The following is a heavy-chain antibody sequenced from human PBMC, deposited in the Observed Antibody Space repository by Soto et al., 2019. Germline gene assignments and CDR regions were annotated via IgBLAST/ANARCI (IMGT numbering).Heavy chain of an antibody. CDR2: MEPSTGRT. V-gene: IGHV1-8*01. CDR1: GYSFTSLG. D-gene: IGHD1-26*01. Sequence: ASVKVSCKASGYSFTSLGIKWVRQTAGQGLEWMGWMEPSTGRTGYAQKFQGRVTMTRDTSINTAYMELSTLTSDDTAFYYCARGVSAGVDYWGQGTLVTVSS. CDR3: ARGVSAGVDY. J-gene: IGHJ4*02.